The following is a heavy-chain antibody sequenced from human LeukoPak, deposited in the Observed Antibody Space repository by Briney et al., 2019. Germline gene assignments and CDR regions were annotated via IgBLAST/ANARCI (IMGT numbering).Heavy chain of an antibody. CDR3: AKGAHSGSYPDY. V-gene: IGHV3-30*02. D-gene: IGHD1-26*01. Sequence: PGGSVRLSCAASGFTFSSYRMNWVPQAPGKGLVWVAFIRYDGSDKYYAVSVKGRFTISRDNSKNTLYLKMNSLRAEDTAVYYCAKGAHSGSYPDYWGQGTLVTVSS. CDR2: IRYDGSDK. J-gene: IGHJ4*02. CDR1: GFTFSSYR.